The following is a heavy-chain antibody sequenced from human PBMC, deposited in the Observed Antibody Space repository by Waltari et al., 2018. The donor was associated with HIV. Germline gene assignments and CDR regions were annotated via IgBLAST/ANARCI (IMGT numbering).Heavy chain of an antibody. V-gene: IGHV3-23*01. D-gene: IGHD3-10*02. Sequence: EVQLLESGGGLVQPGGSLRLSCAASGFTFSSYAMSLVRQAPGKGLEWVSAISGRCGSTYYADSGKVRFTISRDNSKNTLYLQMNSLRAEDTAVYYCATPKQGGVYVPFDYWGQGTLVTVSS. J-gene: IGHJ4*02. CDR2: ISGRCGST. CDR3: ATPKQGGVYVPFDY. CDR1: GFTFSSYA.